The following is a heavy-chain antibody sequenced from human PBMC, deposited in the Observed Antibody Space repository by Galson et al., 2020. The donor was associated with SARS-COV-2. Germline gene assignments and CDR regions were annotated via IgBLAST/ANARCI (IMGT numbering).Heavy chain of an antibody. V-gene: IGHV3-23*01. D-gene: IGHD3-9*01. CDR3: AKDYEILTGAI. CDR1: GFAFSTYA. J-gene: IGHJ4*02. Sequence: GSLRLYCPASGFAFSTYALTWVPHTPGRCLECVSAMSPRGDATYYADSVKGRFTISRDNPKNTLSLQINSLRAEDTAVDYCAKDYEILTGAIWGQGTLVTVSS. CDR2: MSPRGDAT.